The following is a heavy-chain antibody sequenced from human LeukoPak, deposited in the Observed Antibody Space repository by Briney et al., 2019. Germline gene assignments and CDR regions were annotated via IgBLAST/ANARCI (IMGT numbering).Heavy chain of an antibody. CDR1: GDSITNYY. CDR3: ARKEWVPYDFDY. V-gene: IGHV4-59*01. D-gene: IGHD3-3*01. J-gene: IGHJ4*02. CDR2: ISYSGST. Sequence: PSETLSLTCTVSGDSITNYYWSWIRQPPGKGLEWIGYISYSGSTDYNPSLKSRVTISVDMSKNQFSLKLSSVTAADTAVYHCARKEWVPYDFDYWGQGALVTVSS.